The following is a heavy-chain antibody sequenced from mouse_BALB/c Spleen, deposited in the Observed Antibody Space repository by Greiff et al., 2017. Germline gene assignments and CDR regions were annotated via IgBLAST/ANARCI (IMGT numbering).Heavy chain of an antibody. CDR3: TRRSYYGYPFAY. Sequence: LQQSGGGLVQPGGSMKLSCVASGFTFSNYWMNWVRQSPEKGLEWVAEIRLKSNNYATHYAESVKGRFTISRDDSKSSVYLQMNNLRAEDTGIYYCTRRSYYGYPFAYWGQGTLVTVSA. V-gene: IGHV6-6*02. J-gene: IGHJ3*01. CDR2: IRLKSNNYAT. D-gene: IGHD2-2*01. CDR1: GFTFSNYW.